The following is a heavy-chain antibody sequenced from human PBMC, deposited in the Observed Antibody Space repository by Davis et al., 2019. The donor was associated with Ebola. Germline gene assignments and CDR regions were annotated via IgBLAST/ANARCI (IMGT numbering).Heavy chain of an antibody. V-gene: IGHV1-24*01. Sequence: ASVKVSCKVSGYTLTELSMHWVRQAPGKGLEWMGGFDPEDGETIYAQKFQGRVTMTEDTSTDTAYMELSSLRSEDTAVYYCATGALGDYYYYYGMDVWGQGTTVTVSS. D-gene: IGHD6-6*01. J-gene: IGHJ6*02. CDR1: GYTLTELS. CDR2: FDPEDGET. CDR3: ATGALGDYYYYYGMDV.